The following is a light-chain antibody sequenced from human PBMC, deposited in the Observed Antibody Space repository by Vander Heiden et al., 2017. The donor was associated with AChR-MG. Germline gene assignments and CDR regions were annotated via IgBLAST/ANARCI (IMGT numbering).Light chain of an antibody. CDR3: AAWDDSLNAWV. Sequence: QSVLTQPPSASGPPGQRVTISCSGSSSNIGSNTVSWYQQLPGTAPKLLIYSNNQRPSGVPDRFSGSKSGTSASLAISGLQSEDEADYYCAAWDDSLNAWVFGGGTKLTVL. CDR2: SNN. CDR1: SSNIGSNT. V-gene: IGLV1-44*01. J-gene: IGLJ3*02.